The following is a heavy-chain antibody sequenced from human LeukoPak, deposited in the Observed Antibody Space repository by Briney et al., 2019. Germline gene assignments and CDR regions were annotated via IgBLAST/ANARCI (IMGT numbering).Heavy chain of an antibody. J-gene: IGHJ3*01. CDR3: ASYIRAPFDL. V-gene: IGHV3-48*03. Sequence: AGGSLRLSCAASGFTFRSYEMNWVRQAPGKGLEWVSYISKSGSTIYYADSVKGRFTISRDNAKNSLYLQMNSLRAEDTAVYYCASYIRAPFDLWGQGTMVIVSS. CDR1: GFTFRSYE. CDR2: ISKSGSTI. D-gene: IGHD3-10*01.